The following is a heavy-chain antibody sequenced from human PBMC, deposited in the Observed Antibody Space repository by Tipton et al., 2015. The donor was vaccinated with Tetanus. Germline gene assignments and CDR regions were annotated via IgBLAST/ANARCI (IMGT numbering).Heavy chain of an antibody. Sequence: QLVQSGAEVKKPGSSVKVSCKASGGTFSSYAISWVRQAPGQGLEWMGGIIPIFGTANYAQKFQGRVTITADESTSPAYMELSSLRSGDTAVYYCAGGAMVRGVIIPPQIFGYWGQGTLVTVSS. V-gene: IGHV1-69*01. CDR2: IIPIFGTA. D-gene: IGHD3-10*01. J-gene: IGHJ4*02. CDR3: AGGAMVRGVIIPPQIFGY. CDR1: GGTFSSYA.